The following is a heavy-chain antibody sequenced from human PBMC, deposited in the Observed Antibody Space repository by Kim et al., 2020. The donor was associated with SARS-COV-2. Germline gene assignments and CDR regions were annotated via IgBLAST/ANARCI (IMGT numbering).Heavy chain of an antibody. Sequence: ASVKVSCKASGYTFTGYYIHWVRQAPGQGLEWMGWINPNSGGTTYAQKFQGRVTMTRDTSINTAYMELSRLKSDDTAVFYCTRVKSQWLEPPIDWGQGALVTVSS. CDR1: GYTFTGYY. CDR2: INPNSGGT. V-gene: IGHV1-2*02. CDR3: TRVKSQWLEPPID. D-gene: IGHD6-19*01. J-gene: IGHJ4*02.